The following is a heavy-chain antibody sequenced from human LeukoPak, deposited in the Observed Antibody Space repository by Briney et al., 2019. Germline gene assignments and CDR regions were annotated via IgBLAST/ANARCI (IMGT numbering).Heavy chain of an antibody. V-gene: IGHV3-23*01. CDR2: ISGRGGST. CDR3: ALIYDFFNGGTVGDY. J-gene: IGHJ4*02. Sequence: GGSLRLSCTASGFTFSSTGMHWVRQAPGKGLEWVSSISGRGGSTYYADSLRGRFIISRDNSKNTLYLQMNSLRDEDTAFYYCALIYDFFNGGTVGDYWGQGALVTVSS. D-gene: IGHD5/OR15-5a*01. CDR1: GFTFSSTG.